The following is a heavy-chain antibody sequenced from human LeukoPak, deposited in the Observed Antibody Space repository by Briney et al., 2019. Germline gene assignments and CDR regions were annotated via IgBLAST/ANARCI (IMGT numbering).Heavy chain of an antibody. J-gene: IGHJ4*02. Sequence: SETLSLTCAVYGGSFSGYYWSWIRQPPGKGLEWIGEINHSGSTNYNPSLKSRVTISVDTSKNQFSLKLSSVTAADTAVYYCARSVCSGGSCYLFDYWGQGTLVTVSS. V-gene: IGHV4-34*01. CDR3: ARSVCSGGSCYLFDY. CDR2: INHSGST. CDR1: GGSFSGYY. D-gene: IGHD2-15*01.